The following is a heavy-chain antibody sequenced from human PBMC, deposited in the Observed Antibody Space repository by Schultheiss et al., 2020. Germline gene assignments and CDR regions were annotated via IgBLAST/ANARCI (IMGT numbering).Heavy chain of an antibody. V-gene: IGHV3-23*01. D-gene: IGHD3-10*01. CDR2: ISGSGGST. CDR3: ARGFEMGRGWEIDP. CDR1: GFTFSSYA. J-gene: IGHJ5*02. Sequence: GESLKISCAASGFTFSSYAMSWVRQAPGKGLEWVSAISGSGGSTYYADSVKGRFTISRDNSKNTLYLQMNSLRAEDTAVYYCARGFEMGRGWEIDPWGQGTLVTVSS.